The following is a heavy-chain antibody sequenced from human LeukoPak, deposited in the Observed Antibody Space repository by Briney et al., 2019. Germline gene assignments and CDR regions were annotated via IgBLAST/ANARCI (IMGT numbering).Heavy chain of an antibody. J-gene: IGHJ4*02. D-gene: IGHD2-2*01. CDR2: IYYSGST. Sequence: PSETLSLTCTVSGGSIRSSSYYWGWIRQPPGKGLEWIGSIYYSGSTYYNPSLKSRVTISVDTSKNQFSLKLSSVTAADTAVYYCARLGIVVVPADFDYWGQGTLVTVSS. CDR3: ARLGIVVVPADFDY. CDR1: GGSIRSSSYY. V-gene: IGHV4-39*01.